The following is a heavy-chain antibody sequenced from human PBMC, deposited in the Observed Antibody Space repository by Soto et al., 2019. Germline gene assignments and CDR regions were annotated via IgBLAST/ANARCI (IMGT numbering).Heavy chain of an antibody. V-gene: IGHV1-2*02. CDR1: RYTFTDYY. CDR2: INANSGAT. J-gene: IGHJ6*02. Sequence: GASVKVSCKASRYTFTDYYVHWVRQSPGQGLEWMGWINANSGATKFPQKFQGRVIMTRDTSISTVYMELSRLTSDDTALYYCARGGNGGYYYYGMDVWGQGTTVTVSS. CDR3: ARGGNGGYYYYGMDV. D-gene: IGHD1-1*01.